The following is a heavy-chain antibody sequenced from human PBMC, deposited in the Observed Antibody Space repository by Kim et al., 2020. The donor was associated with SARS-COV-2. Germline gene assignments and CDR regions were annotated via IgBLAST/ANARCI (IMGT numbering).Heavy chain of an antibody. J-gene: IGHJ6*01. CDR1: GGSISSYY. CDR3: ARVSATMVRGVIAYFYGM. Sequence: SETLSLTCTVSGGSISSYYWSWIRQPPGKGLEWIGYIYYSGSTNYNPSLKSRVTISVDTSKNQFSLKLSSVTAADTAVYYFARVSATMVRGVIAYFYGM. V-gene: IGHV4-59*01. CDR2: IYYSGST. D-gene: IGHD3-10*01.